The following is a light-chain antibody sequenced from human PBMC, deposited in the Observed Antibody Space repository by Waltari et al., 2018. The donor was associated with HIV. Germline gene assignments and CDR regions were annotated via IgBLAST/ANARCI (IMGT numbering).Light chain of an antibody. J-gene: IGKJ2*01. Sequence: DIQMNQSPSSLSASVGDRVTITCQASQDISNYLNWYQQKPGKAPKLLIYDASNLETGVPSRFSGSGSGTDFTFTISSLQPEDIATYYCQQYDNLVYTFGQGTKLEIK. V-gene: IGKV1-33*01. CDR2: DAS. CDR1: QDISNY. CDR3: QQYDNLVYT.